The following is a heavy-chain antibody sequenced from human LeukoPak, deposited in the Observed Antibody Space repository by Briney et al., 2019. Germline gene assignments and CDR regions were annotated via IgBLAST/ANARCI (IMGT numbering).Heavy chain of an antibody. V-gene: IGHV3-11*04. CDR2: ISSSGSTI. CDR1: GFTFSDYY. D-gene: IGHD5-18*01. J-gene: IGHJ6*03. CDR3: ARVGDTAMVTNYYYYYMDV. Sequence: KPGGSLRLSCAASGFTFSDYYMSWIRQAPGKGLEWVSYISSSGSTIYYADSVKGRFTISRDNAKNSLYLQMNSLRAEDTAVYYCARVGDTAMVTNYYYYYMDVWGKGTTVTVSS.